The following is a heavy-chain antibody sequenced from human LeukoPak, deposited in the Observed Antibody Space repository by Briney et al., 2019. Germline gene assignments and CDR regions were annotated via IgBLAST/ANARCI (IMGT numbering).Heavy chain of an antibody. V-gene: IGHV3-30*04. CDR2: ISYDGSNK. CDR1: GFTFSRYA. D-gene: IGHD3-10*02. CDR3: AELGITMIGGV. J-gene: IGHJ6*04. Sequence: GRSLRLSCAASGFTFSRYAMHWVRQAPGKGLEWVAVISYDGSNKYYADSVKGRFTISRDNAKNSLYLQMNSLRAADTAVYYCAELGITMIGGVWGKGTTVTISS.